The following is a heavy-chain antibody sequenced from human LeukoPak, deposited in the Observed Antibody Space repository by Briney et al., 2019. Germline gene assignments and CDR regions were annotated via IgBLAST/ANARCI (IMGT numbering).Heavy chain of an antibody. V-gene: IGHV4-39*07. D-gene: IGHD5-12*01. CDR3: ARGYGGYPYYYYYYMDV. J-gene: IGHJ6*03. Sequence: RTSETLSLTCTVSGGSITSSSYYWGWIRQPPGKGLQWIGSFYYSGSTYYNPSLKSRVTIYVDTSKNQFSLKLSSVTAADTAVYYCARGYGGYPYYYYYYMDVWGKGTTVTISS. CDR1: GGSITSSSYY. CDR2: FYYSGST.